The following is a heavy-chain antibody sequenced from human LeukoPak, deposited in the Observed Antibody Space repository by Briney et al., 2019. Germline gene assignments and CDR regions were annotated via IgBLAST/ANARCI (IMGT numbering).Heavy chain of an antibody. CDR3: ARENIVVVVAAYFDY. Sequence: SETLSLTCTVSGYSINSSYYWGWIRQPPGKGLEWIGSIYYSGSTYYNPSLKSRVTISVDTSKNQFSLKLSSVTAADTAVYYCARENIVVVVAAYFDYWGQGTLVTVSS. D-gene: IGHD2-15*01. CDR2: IYYSGST. J-gene: IGHJ4*02. V-gene: IGHV4-38-2*02. CDR1: GYSINSSYY.